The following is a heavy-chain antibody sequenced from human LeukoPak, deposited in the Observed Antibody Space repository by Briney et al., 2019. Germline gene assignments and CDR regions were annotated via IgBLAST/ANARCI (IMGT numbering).Heavy chain of an antibody. CDR3: ARRVSLNGMDV. J-gene: IGHJ6*02. CDR1: GYSFTSYW. Sequence: GESLKISCKGSGYSFTSYWIAWVRQMPGKGLGWMGIIFPADSDTRYSPSFQGQVTISADKSISTAYLQWSSLKASDTAMYYCARRVSLNGMDVWGQGTTVTVSS. V-gene: IGHV5-51*01. D-gene: IGHD5/OR15-5a*01. CDR2: IFPADSDT.